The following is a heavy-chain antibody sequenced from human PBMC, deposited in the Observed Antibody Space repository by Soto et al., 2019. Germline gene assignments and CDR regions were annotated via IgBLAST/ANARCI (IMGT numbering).Heavy chain of an antibody. CDR3: AKARHSTSWYGVEADF. J-gene: IGHJ4*02. V-gene: IGHV3-30*09. CDR1: GFIFSDYA. CDR2: ISYGGDNK. D-gene: IGHD6-13*01. Sequence: QVQLVKSGGGVVQPGRSLRLSCAASGFIFSDYAMHWVRQAPGKGLEWVAVISYGGDNKYYADSVRGRFAISRDNLKNTLYLQMNSLNPEDTAVYHCAKARHSTSWYGVEADFWGQGTLVTVSS.